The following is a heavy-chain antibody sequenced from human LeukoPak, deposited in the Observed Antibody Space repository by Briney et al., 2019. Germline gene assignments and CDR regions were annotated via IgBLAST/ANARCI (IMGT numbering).Heavy chain of an antibody. CDR1: GGSISSGGYY. V-gene: IGHV4-31*03. CDR2: IYYSGST. J-gene: IGHJ2*01. Sequence: PQTLSLTCTVSGGSISSGGYYWSWIRQHPGKGLEWIGYIYYSGSTFYNPSLQSRLTISGDTSKNQFSLKLSSVTAADTAVYYCARAPLSNWYFDLWGRGTLVTVSS. CDR3: ARAPLSNWYFDL.